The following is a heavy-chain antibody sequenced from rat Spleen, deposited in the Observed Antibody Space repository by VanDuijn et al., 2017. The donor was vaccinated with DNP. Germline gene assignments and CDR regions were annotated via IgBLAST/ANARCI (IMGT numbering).Heavy chain of an antibody. CDR2: ISYRGST. J-gene: IGHJ4*01. D-gene: IGHD1-10*01. Sequence: EVQLQESGPGLVKPSQSLSLTCSVTGYSITSNYWGWIRKFPGNKMEWVGHISYRGSTTYNPSLTSRISITRDTSKNQFFLQLNSVTSEDTATYYCARYITTGAMDAWGQGTSVTVSS. CDR1: GYSITSNY. CDR3: ARYITTGAMDA. V-gene: IGHV3-1*01.